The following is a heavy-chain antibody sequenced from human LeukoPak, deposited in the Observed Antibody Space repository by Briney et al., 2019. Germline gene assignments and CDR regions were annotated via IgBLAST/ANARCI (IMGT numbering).Heavy chain of an antibody. CDR1: GGSISSSSYY. CDR3: ARDAENYDFYNGMDV. J-gene: IGHJ6*02. Sequence: KPSETLSLTCTVSGGSISSSSYYWGWIRQPPGKGLEWIGSIYYSGSTYYNPSLKSRVTISLDTSKNQFSLKLSSVTAADTAVYYCARDAENYDFYNGMDVWGQGTTVTVSS. V-gene: IGHV4-39*07. D-gene: IGHD1-7*01. CDR2: IYYSGST.